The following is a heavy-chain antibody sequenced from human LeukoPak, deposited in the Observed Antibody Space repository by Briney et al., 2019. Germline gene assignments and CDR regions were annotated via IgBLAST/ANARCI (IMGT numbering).Heavy chain of an antibody. J-gene: IGHJ5*02. V-gene: IGHV4-59*01. Sequence: RTSETLSLTCTVSGGSISSYYWSWIRQPPGKGLEWIGYIYYSGSTNYNPSLKSRVTISVDTSKNQFSLKLSSVTAADTAVYYCARGLNWFDPWGQGTLVTVSS. CDR3: ARGLNWFDP. CDR2: IYYSGST. CDR1: GGSISSYY.